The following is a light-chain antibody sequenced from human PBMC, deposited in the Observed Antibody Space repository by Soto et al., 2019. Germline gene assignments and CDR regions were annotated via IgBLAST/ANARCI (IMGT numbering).Light chain of an antibody. CDR1: QTIVNY. CDR2: DAS. J-gene: IGKJ4*01. CDR3: QQRANWPLT. V-gene: IGKV3-11*01. Sequence: EIVLTQSPATLSLSPGDRATLSCRASQTIVNYLAWYQQKPGQAPRLLLYDASTRATGIPARFSGRGSGTAFTLTISSLEPEDFAVYYCQQRANWPLTFAGGTRVEIK.